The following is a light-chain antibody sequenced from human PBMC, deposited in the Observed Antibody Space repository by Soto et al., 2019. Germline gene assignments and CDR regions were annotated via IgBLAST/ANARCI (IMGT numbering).Light chain of an antibody. CDR3: SSYAGSNNFGV. Sequence: QSVLTQPPSASGSPGQSVTISCTGTSSDVGGYNYVSWYQQHPGKAPKLMVYEVSKRPSGVPDRFSGSKSGNTASLTVSGLQAEDEADYYCSSYAGSNNFGVFGTGTTVTVL. CDR2: EVS. J-gene: IGLJ1*01. CDR1: SSDVGGYNY. V-gene: IGLV2-8*01.